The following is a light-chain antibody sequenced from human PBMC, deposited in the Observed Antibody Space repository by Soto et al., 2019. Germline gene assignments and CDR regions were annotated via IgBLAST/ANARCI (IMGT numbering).Light chain of an antibody. CDR1: QSISSY. CDR2: AAA. CDR3: QQSYSTPWT. J-gene: IGKJ1*01. V-gene: IGKV1-39*01. Sequence: DIQMTQSPSSLSASVGDRVTITCRASQSISSYLNWYQQKPGKAPKLLIYAAASLPSGVPSRFSGSGSGTDFTLTISSLQPEDFATYYCQQSYSTPWTFGQRTKADIK.